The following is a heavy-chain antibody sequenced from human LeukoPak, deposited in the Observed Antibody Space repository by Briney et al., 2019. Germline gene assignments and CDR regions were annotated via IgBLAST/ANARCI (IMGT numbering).Heavy chain of an antibody. D-gene: IGHD1-26*01. CDR2: IYYSGST. CDR3: AKSGGYGLIDY. J-gene: IGHJ4*02. Sequence: SETLSLTCTVSGGSISTSSYYWGWIRQPPGKGLEWIGNIYYSGSTYYNESLESRVTISIDTSKNQFSLKLNSVTAADTAMYYCAKSGGYGLIDYWGQGTLATVSS. V-gene: IGHV4-39*01. CDR1: GGSISTSSYY.